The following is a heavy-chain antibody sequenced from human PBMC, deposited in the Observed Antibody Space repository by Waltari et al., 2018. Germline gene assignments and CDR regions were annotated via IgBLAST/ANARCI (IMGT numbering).Heavy chain of an antibody. CDR3: ARDGHSYFYGSWSDY. V-gene: IGHV3-30*01. Sequence: QVQLVESGGGVVQPGKSLTLSCELSGISVSRHAMHWVRQGPGKGLEWVAVISFDGNNIYFADSVKGRFTINRDNSKNTLSLQMNSLTPEDTAIYYCARDGHSYFYGSWSDYWGQGTLVTVSS. CDR1: GISVSRHA. D-gene: IGHD3-10*01. CDR2: ISFDGNNI. J-gene: IGHJ4*02.